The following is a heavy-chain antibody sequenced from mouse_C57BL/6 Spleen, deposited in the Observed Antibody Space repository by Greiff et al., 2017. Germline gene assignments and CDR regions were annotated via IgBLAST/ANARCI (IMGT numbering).Heavy chain of an antibody. Sequence: VQLQQSGAELARPGASVKMSCKASGYSFTSYTMHLVKQRPGQGLEWIGYINPSSGYTKYNQKFKDKATLTADKSSSTAYMQLSSLTSEDSAVYYCARAPMVNYAMDYWGQGTSVTVSS. J-gene: IGHJ4*01. CDR1: GYSFTSYT. CDR3: ARAPMVNYAMDY. CDR2: INPSSGYT. V-gene: IGHV1-4*01. D-gene: IGHD2-2*01.